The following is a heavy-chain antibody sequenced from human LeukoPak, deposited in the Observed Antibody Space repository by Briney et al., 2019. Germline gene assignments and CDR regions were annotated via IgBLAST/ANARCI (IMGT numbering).Heavy chain of an antibody. CDR1: GVSISSGGYS. CDR2: IYHSEST. CDR3: ARGRPGMAAAGSGNYFDY. J-gene: IGHJ4*02. V-gene: IGHV4-30-2*01. D-gene: IGHD6-13*01. Sequence: SETLSLTCAASGVSISSGGYSWSWLRQPPGKGLEWIGYIYHSESTYYNPALKSRVTISVDRSKNLFSLKLSSVTAADTAVHYCARGRPGMAAAGSGNYFDYWGQGTLVTVSS.